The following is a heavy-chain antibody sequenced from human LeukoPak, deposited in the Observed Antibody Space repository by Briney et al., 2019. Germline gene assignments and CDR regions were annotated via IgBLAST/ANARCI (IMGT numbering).Heavy chain of an antibody. V-gene: IGHV1-46*01. CDR2: INPSGGST. CDR3: ARAREGVDYSNYRGLLDY. D-gene: IGHD4-11*01. Sequence: GASVKVSCKASGYTFTSYYMHWVRQAPGQGLEWMGIINPSGGSTSYAQKFQGRVTMTRDTSTSTVYMELSSLRSEDTAVYYCARAREGVDYSNYRGLLDYWGQGTLVTVSS. CDR1: GYTFTSYY. J-gene: IGHJ4*02.